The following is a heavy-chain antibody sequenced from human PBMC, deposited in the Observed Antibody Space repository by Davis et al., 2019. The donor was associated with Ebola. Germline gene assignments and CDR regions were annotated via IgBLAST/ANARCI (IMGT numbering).Heavy chain of an antibody. J-gene: IGHJ4*02. CDR3: ARAVFGVVIKPFDY. Sequence: ASVKVSCKASGYSFTTFSLHWVRQAPGQGLEWMGRINPNSGGTNYAQKFQGRVTMTRDTSTSTVYMELSSLRSEDTAVYYCARAVFGVVIKPFDYWGQGTLVTVSS. D-gene: IGHD3-3*01. CDR1: GYSFTTFS. V-gene: IGHV1-2*06. CDR2: INPNSGGT.